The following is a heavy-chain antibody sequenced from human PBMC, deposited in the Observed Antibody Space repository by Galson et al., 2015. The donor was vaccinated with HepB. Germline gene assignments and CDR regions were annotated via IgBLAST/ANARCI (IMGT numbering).Heavy chain of an antibody. CDR3: TTEIVDPTWFDP. CDR1: GFTFSNAW. D-gene: IGHD2-15*01. J-gene: IGHJ5*02. CDR2: IKSNTDGGTT. V-gene: IGHV3-15*01. Sequence: SLRLSCAASGFTFSNAWMSWVRQAPGKGLEWVGRIKSNTDGGTTDYAAPVKGRFTISRDDSKNTLYLQMNSLKTEDTAVYYCTTEIVDPTWFDPWGQGTLVTVSS.